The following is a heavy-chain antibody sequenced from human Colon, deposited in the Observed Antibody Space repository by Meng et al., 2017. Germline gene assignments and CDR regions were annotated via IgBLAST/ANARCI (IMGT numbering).Heavy chain of an antibody. CDR3: ARFHGYFDEAWFNY. Sequence: LQVSGLGLVGSSVHLCRLCTFSWAAFGRDCHDEAWVRKCPGKGLECIGYYYYSVNTNYKPSLVSRVSLSIDTCKNYFSLHLTSVTAEDTAVYYLARFHGYFDEAWFNYWGQGTLVTVSS. CDR2: YYYSVNT. J-gene: IGHJ4*02. V-gene: IGHV4-61*03. CDR1: WAAFGRDCHD. D-gene: IGHD6-25*01.